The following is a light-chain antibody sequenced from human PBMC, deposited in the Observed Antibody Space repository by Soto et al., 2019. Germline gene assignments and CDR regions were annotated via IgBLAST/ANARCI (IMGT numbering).Light chain of an antibody. CDR1: SSDVGGYTY. J-gene: IGLJ1*01. CDR2: EVN. CDR3: SSYTSSSTLYV. Sequence: QSVLTQPASVSGSPRQSITISCTGASSDVGGYTYVSWYQQHPGKAPKLMIYEVNNRPSGASNRFSGSKSGNTASLTISGLQAEDEADYYCSSYTSSSTLYVFRTGTKVTVL. V-gene: IGLV2-14*01.